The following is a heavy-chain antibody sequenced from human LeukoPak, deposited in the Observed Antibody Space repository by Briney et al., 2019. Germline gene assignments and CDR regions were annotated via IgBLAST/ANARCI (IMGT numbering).Heavy chain of an antibody. CDR1: GFTFSTSW. D-gene: IGHD5-12*01. CDR3: AKDGGYSGYYFDY. CDR2: IKQDGTEK. J-gene: IGHJ4*02. V-gene: IGHV3-7*01. Sequence: GGSLRLSCAASGFTFSTSWVSWVRQAPGKGLEWVANIKQDGTEKHYLDSVKGRFTISRDNAKNSLYLQMNSLRAEDTAVYYCAKDGGYSGYYFDYWGQGTLVTVSS.